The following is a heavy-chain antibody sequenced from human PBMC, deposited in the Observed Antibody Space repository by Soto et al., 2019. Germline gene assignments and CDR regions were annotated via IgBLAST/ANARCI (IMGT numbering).Heavy chain of an antibody. CDR2: ISGSGSET. V-gene: IGHV3-23*01. Sequence: EEHLLESGGGLVQPGGSLRLSCAASGFTFSSYAMSWVRQAPGKGLEWVAGISGSGSETYNAESVKGRFTISRDNPKNTLYLQMNSLRAEDTAIYYCAKGDSYDSSGYYRAEYFQCWGQGTLVTVST. J-gene: IGHJ1*01. CDR3: AKGDSYDSSGYYRAEYFQC. CDR1: GFTFSSYA. D-gene: IGHD3-22*01.